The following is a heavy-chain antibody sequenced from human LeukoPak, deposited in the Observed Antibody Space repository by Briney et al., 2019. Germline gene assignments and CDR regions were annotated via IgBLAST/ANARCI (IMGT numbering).Heavy chain of an antibody. V-gene: IGHV3-30*18. CDR1: GFTFSNYG. CDR3: AKGPRYCSSTSCFPPFDY. Sequence: GRSLSLSCAASGFTFSNYGMHWARQAPGKGLEWVAVISYDGSNKYYADSVKGRFTISRDNSKSTLYLQMNSLRAEDTAVYYCAKGPRYCSSTSCFPPFDYWGQGTLVTVSS. D-gene: IGHD2-2*01. CDR2: ISYDGSNK. J-gene: IGHJ4*02.